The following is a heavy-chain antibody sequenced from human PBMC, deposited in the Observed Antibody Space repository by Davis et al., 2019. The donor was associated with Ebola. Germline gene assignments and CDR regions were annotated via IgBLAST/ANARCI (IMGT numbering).Heavy chain of an antibody. Sequence: GESLKISCAASGFTFSSYAMSWVRQAPGKGLEWVSAISGSGGSTYYADSVKGRFTISRDNAKNSLYLQMNSLRAEDTALYYCAKGTARFLEWYHDYWGQGTLVTVSS. CDR1: GFTFSSYA. CDR3: AKGTARFLEWYHDY. CDR2: ISGSGGST. V-gene: IGHV3-23*01. J-gene: IGHJ4*02. D-gene: IGHD3-3*01.